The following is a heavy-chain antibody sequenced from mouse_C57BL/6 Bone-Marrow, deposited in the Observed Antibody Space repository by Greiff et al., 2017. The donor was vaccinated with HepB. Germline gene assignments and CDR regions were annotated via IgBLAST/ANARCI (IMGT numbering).Heavy chain of an antibody. CDR2: IYPRSGNT. CDR3: ARPYYGSSYWYFDV. V-gene: IGHV1-81*01. CDR1: GYTFTSYG. Sequence: QVQLQQSGAELARPGASVKLSCKASGYTFTSYGISWVKQRTGQGLEWIGEIYPRSGNTYYNEKFKGKATLTADKSSITAYMELRSLTSEDSAVYFCARPYYGSSYWYFDVWGTGTTVTVSS. J-gene: IGHJ1*03. D-gene: IGHD1-1*01.